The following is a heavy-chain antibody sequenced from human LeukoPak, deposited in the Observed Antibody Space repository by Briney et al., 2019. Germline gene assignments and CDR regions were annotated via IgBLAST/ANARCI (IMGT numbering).Heavy chain of an antibody. CDR3: ARAVYSNVAGTVGYYYYMNV. V-gene: IGHV3-23*01. CDR1: GFTFSSYA. J-gene: IGHJ6*03. Sequence: GGSLRLSCAASGFTFSSYAMSWVRQAPGKGLEWVSAISGSGGSTYYADSVKGRFTISRDNSKNTLYLRMNSLRAEDTAVYYCARAVYSNVAGTVGYYYYMNVWGKGTTVTISS. CDR2: ISGSGGST. D-gene: IGHD6-19*01.